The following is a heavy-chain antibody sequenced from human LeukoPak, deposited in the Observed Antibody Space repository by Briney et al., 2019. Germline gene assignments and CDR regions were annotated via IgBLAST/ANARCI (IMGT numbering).Heavy chain of an antibody. D-gene: IGHD1-26*01. CDR2: INPNSGGT. J-gene: IGHJ6*03. V-gene: IGHV1-2*02. CDR3: ARASGSYSYYYMDG. CDR1: GYTFTGYY. Sequence: GASVKVSCKASGYTFTGYYKHWVRQAPGQGLEWMGWINPNSGGTNYAQKFQGRVTMTRDTSISTAYMELSRLRSDDTAVYYCARASGSYSYYYMDGWGKGTTVTVSS.